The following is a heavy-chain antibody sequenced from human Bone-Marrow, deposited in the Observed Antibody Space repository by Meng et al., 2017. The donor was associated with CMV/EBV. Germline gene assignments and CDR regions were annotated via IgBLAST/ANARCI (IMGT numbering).Heavy chain of an antibody. J-gene: IGHJ3*02. CDR3: ARDKEQYAFDI. D-gene: IGHD6-19*01. Sequence: GGSLRLSCAASGFTFSSYEMNWVRQAPGKGLEWVSYISSSGSTIYYADSVKGRFTISRDNAKNSLYLQMNSLRAEDTAVYYCARDKEQYAFDIWAQGTMVTVPS. V-gene: IGHV3-48*03. CDR1: GFTFSSYE. CDR2: ISSSGSTI.